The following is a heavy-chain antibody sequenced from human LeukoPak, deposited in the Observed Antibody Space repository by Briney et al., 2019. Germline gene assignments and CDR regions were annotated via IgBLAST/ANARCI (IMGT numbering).Heavy chain of an antibody. J-gene: IGHJ4*02. V-gene: IGHV1-2*02. D-gene: IGHD3-22*01. CDR1: GYTFTGYY. Sequence: ASVKVSCKASGYTFTGYYMHWVRQAPGQGLEWMGWINPNSGGTNYAQKFQGRVTMTRDTSISTAYMELSSLRFEDTALYYCARGDYYYDSSGYYLTDYWGQGTLVTVSS. CDR2: INPNSGGT. CDR3: ARGDYYYDSSGYYLTDY.